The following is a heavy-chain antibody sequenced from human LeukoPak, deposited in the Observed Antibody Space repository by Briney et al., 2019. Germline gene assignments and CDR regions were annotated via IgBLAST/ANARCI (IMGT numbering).Heavy chain of an antibody. CDR1: GYTFTSYD. CDR3: ARGVAAAGTYYYYMDV. Sequence: GASVKVSCKASGYTFTSYDINWVRQAAGQGLEWMGWMNPNSGNSGYAQKFQGRVTMTRSTSISTAYMELSSLRSEDTAVYYCARGVAAAGTYYYYMDVWGKGTTVTVSS. D-gene: IGHD6-13*01. V-gene: IGHV1-8*01. J-gene: IGHJ6*03. CDR2: MNPNSGNS.